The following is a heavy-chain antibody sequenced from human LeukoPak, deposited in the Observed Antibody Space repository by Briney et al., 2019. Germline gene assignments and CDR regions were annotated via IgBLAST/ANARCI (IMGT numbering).Heavy chain of an antibody. CDR2: ISSSSSYI. CDR1: GFTFSSYS. CDR3: ANQGYYDNSGYFDY. Sequence: GGSLRLSCAASGFTFSSYSMNWVRQAPGKGLEWVSSISSSSSYIYYADSVKGRFTISRDNSKNTLYLQMNSLRAEDTAVYYCANQGYYDNSGYFDYWGQGTLVTVSS. D-gene: IGHD3-22*01. J-gene: IGHJ4*02. V-gene: IGHV3-21*04.